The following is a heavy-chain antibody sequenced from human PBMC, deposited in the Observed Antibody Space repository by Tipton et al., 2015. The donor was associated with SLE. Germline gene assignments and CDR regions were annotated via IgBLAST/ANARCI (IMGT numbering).Heavy chain of an antibody. V-gene: IGHV3-7*01. D-gene: IGHD1-26*01. J-gene: IGHJ4*02. CDR1: RFTFSSYW. CDR3: ARTDSGSDCFDY. Sequence: GSLRLSCAASRFTFSSYWMSWVRQAPGKGLEWVANIKQDGSEKYYVDSVKDRFTISRDNAKNSLYLQMNSLRAEDTAVYYCARTDSGSDCFDYWGQGTLVTVSS. CDR2: IKQDGSEK.